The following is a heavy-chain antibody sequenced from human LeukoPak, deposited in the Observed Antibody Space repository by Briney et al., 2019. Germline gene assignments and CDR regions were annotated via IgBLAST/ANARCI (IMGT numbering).Heavy chain of an antibody. CDR3: ARAHSSSWYEWFDP. D-gene: IGHD6-13*01. CDR2: IYYSGST. Sequence: SETLSLTCTVSGGSISSGDYYWSWIRQPPGKGLEWIGYIYYSGSTYYNPSLKSRVTISVDTSKNQFSLKLSSVTAADTAVYYCARAHSSSWYEWFDPWGKGTLVTVSS. CDR1: GGSISSGDYY. V-gene: IGHV4-30-4*01. J-gene: IGHJ5*02.